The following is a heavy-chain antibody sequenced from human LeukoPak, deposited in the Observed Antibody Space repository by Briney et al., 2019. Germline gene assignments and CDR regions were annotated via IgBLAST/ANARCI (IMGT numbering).Heavy chain of an antibody. D-gene: IGHD5-12*01. Sequence: ASVKVSCKASGYTFTSYDINWVRQATGQGLEWMGWMNPNSGNTGYAQKFQGRVTMTRNTAISTAYMELSSLRSEDTAVYYCARGYFNGEWLRRLNYYYGMDVWGQGTTVTVSS. V-gene: IGHV1-8*01. CDR2: MNPNSGNT. CDR1: GYTFTSYD. CDR3: ARGYFNGEWLRRLNYYYGMDV. J-gene: IGHJ6*02.